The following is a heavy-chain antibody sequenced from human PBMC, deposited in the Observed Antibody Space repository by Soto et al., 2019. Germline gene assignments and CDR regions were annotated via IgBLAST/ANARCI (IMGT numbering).Heavy chain of an antibody. CDR1: GFTVSSNY. V-gene: IGHV3-53*01. J-gene: IGHJ6*02. CDR3: ARAATTVTTQFYYYCGMDV. D-gene: IGHD4-17*01. Sequence: GGSLRLSCAASGFTVSSNYMSWVRQAPGKGLEWVSVIYSGGSTYYADSVKGRFTISRDNSKNTLYLQMNSLRAEDTAVYYCARAATTVTTQFYYYCGMDVWGQGTTVTVSS. CDR2: IYSGGST.